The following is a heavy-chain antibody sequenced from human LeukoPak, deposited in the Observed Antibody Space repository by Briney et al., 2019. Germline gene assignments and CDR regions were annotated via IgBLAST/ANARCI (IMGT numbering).Heavy chain of an antibody. V-gene: IGHV1-2*02. CDR2: INPNSGGT. CDR1: GYTFTGYY. J-gene: IGHJ3*02. Sequence: ASVKVSCKASGYTFTGYYIHWVRQAPGQGLEWMGWINPNSGGTNYAQKFQGRVTMTRDTSISTAYMELSRLRSDDTAVYYCASAAARLEAFDIWGQGTMVTVSS. CDR3: ASAAARLEAFDI. D-gene: IGHD6-6*01.